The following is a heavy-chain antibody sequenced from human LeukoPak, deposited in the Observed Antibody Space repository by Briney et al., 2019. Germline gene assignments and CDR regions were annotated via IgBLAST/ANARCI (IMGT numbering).Heavy chain of an antibody. J-gene: IGHJ4*02. D-gene: IGHD6-19*01. CDR2: INNNGDST. Sequence: GGSLRLSCSASRLTFSRYGMHWVRQAPGKGLEYVSAINNNGDSTYYADSVKGRFTISRDNSKNTVYLQMSSLRVEDTAVYYCAKDVGAVAAPTGDNWGQGTLVTVSP. CDR1: RLTFSRYG. CDR3: AKDVGAVAAPTGDN. V-gene: IGHV3-64D*06.